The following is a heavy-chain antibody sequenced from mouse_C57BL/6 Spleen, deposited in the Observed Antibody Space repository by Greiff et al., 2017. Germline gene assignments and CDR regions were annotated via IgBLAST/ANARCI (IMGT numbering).Heavy chain of an antibody. CDR3: ARDGNPGVAY. J-gene: IGHJ3*01. V-gene: IGHV1-52*01. CDR1: GYTFTSYW. CDR2: IDSSDSES. Sequence: QVQLQPPGAELVRPGSSVKLFCKASGYTFTSYWMHWVKPRPIQGLEWIGNIDSSDSESHYNQKFKDKATLAVDNSSSTAYMQLSSLTSEDAAVYYCARDGNPGVAYWGQGTLVTVSA. D-gene: IGHD2-1*01.